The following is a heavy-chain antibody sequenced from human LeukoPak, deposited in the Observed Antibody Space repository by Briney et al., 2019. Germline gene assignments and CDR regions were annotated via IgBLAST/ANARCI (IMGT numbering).Heavy chain of an antibody. CDR2: INPNSGGT. Sequence: GASVKVSCKASGYTFTSYAMHWVRQAPGQRLEWMGWINPNSGGTNYAQKFQGRVTMTRDTSISTAYMELSRLRSDDTAVYYCARVVSPRVYCSSTSCPDKRGLPDYWGQGTLVTVSS. D-gene: IGHD2-2*01. CDR3: ARVVSPRVYCSSTSCPDKRGLPDY. CDR1: GYTFTSYA. V-gene: IGHV1-2*02. J-gene: IGHJ4*02.